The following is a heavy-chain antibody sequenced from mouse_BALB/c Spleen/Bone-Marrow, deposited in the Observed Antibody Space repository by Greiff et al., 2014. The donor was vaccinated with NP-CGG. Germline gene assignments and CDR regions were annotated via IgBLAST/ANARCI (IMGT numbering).Heavy chain of an antibody. V-gene: IGHV7-3*02. CDR2: IRNKANGYTT. Sequence: VQLKESGGGLVQPGGSLRLSCATSGFTFTDYYMSWVRQPPGKALEWLGFIRNKANGYTTDYSASVKGRFTISRDNSQSILYIQMNTLRAEDNATYYCARDMCDGLRWYFDVWGAGTTVTVSS. CDR1: GFTFTDYY. J-gene: IGHJ1*01. D-gene: IGHD2-3*01. CDR3: ARDMCDGLRWYFDV.